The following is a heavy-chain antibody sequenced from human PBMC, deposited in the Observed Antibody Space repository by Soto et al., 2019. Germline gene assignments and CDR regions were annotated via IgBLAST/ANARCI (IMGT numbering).Heavy chain of an antibody. CDR3: ARDKGGHCSRTSCYFLTYNWFDP. Sequence: ASVKVSCKASGYTFTSYAMHWVRQAPGQRLEWMGWINAGNGNTKYSQKFQGRVTITRDTSASTAYMELSSLRSEDTAVYYCARDKGGHCSRTSCYFLTYNWFDPWGQGTLVTVSS. D-gene: IGHD2-2*01. J-gene: IGHJ5*02. CDR1: GYTFTSYA. CDR2: INAGNGNT. V-gene: IGHV1-3*01.